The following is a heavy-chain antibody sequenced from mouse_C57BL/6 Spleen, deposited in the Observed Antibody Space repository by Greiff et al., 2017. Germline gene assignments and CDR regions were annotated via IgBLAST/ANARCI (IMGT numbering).Heavy chain of an antibody. Sequence: QVQLQQPGAELVRPGTSVKLSCKASGYNFTSYWMHWVKQRPGQGLEWIGVIDPSDSYTNYNQKFKGKATLTVDTSSSTAYMQLSSLTSEDSAVYYCARSDYGNYEAYWGQGTLVTVSA. V-gene: IGHV1-59*01. CDR2: IDPSDSYT. CDR3: ARSDYGNYEAY. D-gene: IGHD2-1*01. CDR1: GYNFTSYW. J-gene: IGHJ3*01.